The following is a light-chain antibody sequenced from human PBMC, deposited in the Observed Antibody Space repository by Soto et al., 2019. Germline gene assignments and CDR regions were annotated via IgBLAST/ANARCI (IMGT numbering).Light chain of an antibody. Sequence: QSVLNQPASVSGSPGQSITISCTGTSSDVGGYNYVSWYQQHPGKAPKLMIYDVRNRPSGVSNRFSGSTSVNTASLTISGLQAEDEADYYCSSYTTISTYVFGTGTKVTVL. CDR2: DVR. V-gene: IGLV2-14*01. J-gene: IGLJ1*01. CDR3: SSYTTISTYV. CDR1: SSDVGGYNY.